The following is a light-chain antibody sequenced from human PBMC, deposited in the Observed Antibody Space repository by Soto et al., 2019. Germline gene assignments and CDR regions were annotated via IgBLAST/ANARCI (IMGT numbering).Light chain of an antibody. V-gene: IGKV1-5*01. J-gene: IGKJ1*01. CDR1: QSVSIY. Sequence: DIQMTQSPSSLSASVGDRVTITCRTSQSVSIYVNWYQQKPGKAPILLIYASSSLQSGVPSRFSGSGSGTEFTLTISSLQPDDFATYYCQQYKSYWTFGQGTKVDIK. CDR2: ASS. CDR3: QQYKSYWT.